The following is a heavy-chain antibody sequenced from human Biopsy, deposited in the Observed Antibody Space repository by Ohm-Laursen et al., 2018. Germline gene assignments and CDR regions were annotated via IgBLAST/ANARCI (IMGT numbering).Heavy chain of an antibody. CDR1: GGYISHYY. CDR3: ARAPPLIRGVVESWFDP. V-gene: IGHV4-4*07. D-gene: IGHD3-10*01. CDR2: IYITGET. Sequence: GTLSLTCSVSGGYISHYYWTWIRQPAGQGLEWIGRIYITGETDYNPALKSRVTMSVDSSKKQFSLKLKSVTAADTAIYYCARAPPLIRGVVESWFDPWGQGILVTVSS. J-gene: IGHJ5*02.